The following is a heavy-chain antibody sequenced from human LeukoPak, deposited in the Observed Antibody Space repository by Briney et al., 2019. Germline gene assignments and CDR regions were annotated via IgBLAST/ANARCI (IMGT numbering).Heavy chain of an antibody. Sequence: SETLSLTCTVSGGSISSSSYYWGWIRPPPGKGLEWIGSIYYSGSTYYNPSLKSRVTISVDTSKNQFSLKLSSVTAADTAVYYCARHGRMAGGRGAFDIWGQGTMVTVSS. CDR2: IYYSGST. D-gene: IGHD1-1*01. V-gene: IGHV4-39*01. CDR3: ARHGRMAGGRGAFDI. J-gene: IGHJ3*02. CDR1: GGSISSSSYY.